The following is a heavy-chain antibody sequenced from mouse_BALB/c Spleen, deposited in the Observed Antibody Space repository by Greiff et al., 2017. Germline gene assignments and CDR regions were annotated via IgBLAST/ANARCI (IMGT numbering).Heavy chain of an antibody. CDR2: INSNGGST. CDR3: ARGWDEYYFDY. Sequence: VQLKQSGGGLVQPGGSLKLSCAASGFTFSSYGMSWVRQTPDKRLELVATINSNGGSTYYPDSVKGRFTISRDNAKNTLYLQMSSLKSEDTAMYYCARGWDEYYFDYWGQGTTLTVSS. J-gene: IGHJ2*01. CDR1: GFTFSSYG. V-gene: IGHV5-6-3*01. D-gene: IGHD4-1*01.